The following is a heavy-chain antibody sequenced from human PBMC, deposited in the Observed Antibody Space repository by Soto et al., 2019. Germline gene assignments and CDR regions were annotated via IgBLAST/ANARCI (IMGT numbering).Heavy chain of an antibody. D-gene: IGHD3-22*01. Sequence: GGSLRLSCAASGFTFSSYAMSWVRQAPGQGLEWVSALSGSGGSTYYADSVKGRFTISRDNSKNTLYLQMNSLRAEDTAVYYCAKRTGSGYYYNWFDPWGQGTLVTVSS. J-gene: IGHJ5*02. CDR2: LSGSGGST. CDR1: GFTFSSYA. CDR3: AKRTGSGYYYNWFDP. V-gene: IGHV3-23*01.